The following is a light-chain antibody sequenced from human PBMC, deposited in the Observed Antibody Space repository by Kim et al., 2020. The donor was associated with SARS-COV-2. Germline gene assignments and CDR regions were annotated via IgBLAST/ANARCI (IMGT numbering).Light chain of an antibody. CDR3: LFTYYGGPV. CDR1: TGAVTCSHY. J-gene: IGLJ3*02. V-gene: IGLV7-46*01. CDR2: DTA. Sequence: QAAVTQEPTLTVSPGGTVTLTCGSSTGAVTCSHYPYWFQQKPGQDPRTLIYDTANKNSWTPARFSGCILGGKAALTFSGAQPEDEAEYYGLFTYYGGPVFGGGTRLTVL.